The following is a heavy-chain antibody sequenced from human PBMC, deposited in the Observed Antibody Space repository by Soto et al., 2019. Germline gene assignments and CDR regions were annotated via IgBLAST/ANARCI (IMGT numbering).Heavy chain of an antibody. Sequence: QVQLLQSGAEVKKPGASVKVSCKVSGHTLTELSMHWVRQAPGRGLEWMGGFDPEDGETIFAHKFQGRVTMTEDTSTDSAYMELTSLRSEDTAVYYCAAGGTRWLHSPFDYWGQGTLVTISS. CDR1: GHTLTELS. V-gene: IGHV1-24*01. J-gene: IGHJ4*02. CDR2: FDPEDGET. D-gene: IGHD1-1*01. CDR3: AAGGTRWLHSPFDY.